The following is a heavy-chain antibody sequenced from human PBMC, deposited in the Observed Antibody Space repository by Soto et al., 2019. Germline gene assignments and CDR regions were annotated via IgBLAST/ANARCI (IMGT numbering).Heavy chain of an antibody. J-gene: IGHJ6*03. CDR2: IGTAGGT. CDR1: GFIFSAYD. Sequence: EVQLVESGGGLVQPGGSLRLSCAASGFIFSAYDMHWVRQATGKGLEWVSAIGTAGGTYYPGSVKGRFTVARENAKNSLYLQMNSLPVGDTAVYYCVRAYSYGPPPSYFYYIGVWGKGTTVTVSS. V-gene: IGHV3-13*01. CDR3: VRAYSYGPPPSYFYYIGV. D-gene: IGHD5-18*01.